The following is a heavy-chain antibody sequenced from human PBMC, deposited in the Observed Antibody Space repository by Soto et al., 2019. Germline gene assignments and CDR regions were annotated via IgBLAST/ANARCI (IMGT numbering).Heavy chain of an antibody. J-gene: IGHJ4*02. D-gene: IGHD3-10*01. CDR2: ISPMFGAA. CDR1: GGTFITYA. Sequence: QVQLVQSGAEMKKPGSSVKVSCQSSGGTFITYAMNWVRQAPGQGPEWMGDISPMFGAANYAPKFQGRVTITADESTGTSYMQLSSLTSEDTALYFCAREVQVHTPAFVYWGQGTLVTVS. CDR3: AREVQVHTPAFVY. V-gene: IGHV1-69*19.